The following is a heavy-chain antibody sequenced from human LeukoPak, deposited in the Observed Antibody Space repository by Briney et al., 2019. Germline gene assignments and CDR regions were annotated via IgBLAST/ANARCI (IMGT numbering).Heavy chain of an antibody. V-gene: IGHV4-59*08. J-gene: IGHJ3*02. CDR1: GGSISSYY. CDR2: IYYSGST. Sequence: SETLSLTCTVSGGSISSYYWSWIRQPPGKGLEWIGYIYYSGSTYYNPSLKSRVTISVDTSKNQFSLKLSSVTAADTAVYYCARRAGIVVVPAATDDAFDIWGQGTMVTVSS. D-gene: IGHD2-2*01. CDR3: ARRAGIVVVPAATDDAFDI.